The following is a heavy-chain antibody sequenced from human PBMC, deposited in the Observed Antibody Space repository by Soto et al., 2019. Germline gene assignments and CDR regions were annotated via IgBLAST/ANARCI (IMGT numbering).Heavy chain of an antibody. CDR1: GYTFTSYY. V-gene: IGHV1-46*01. D-gene: IGHD1-1*01. CDR2: INPSGGST. J-gene: IGHJ4*02. CDR3: ARMEDFDY. Sequence: ASVKVSCKASGYTFTSYYMHWVRQAPGQGLEWMGIINPSGGSTNYAQKLQGRVTMTTDTSTSTAYMELRSLRSDDTAVYYCARMEDFDYWGQGTLVTVSS.